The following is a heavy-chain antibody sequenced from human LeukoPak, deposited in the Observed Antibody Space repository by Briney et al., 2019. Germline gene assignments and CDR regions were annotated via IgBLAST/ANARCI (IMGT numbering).Heavy chain of an antibody. V-gene: IGHV4-59*01. D-gene: IGHD3-22*01. CDR2: IYYSGST. CDR3: ARDRGSGYYVFDY. J-gene: IGHJ4*02. Sequence: KPSETLSLPCSVSGGSISTNYWNWIRQAPGKGLEWIGYIYYSGSTNHNPSLKSRVTISVDTSKNQFSLKLSSVTAADTAVYYCARDRGSGYYVFDYWGQGTLVTVSS. CDR1: GGSISTNY.